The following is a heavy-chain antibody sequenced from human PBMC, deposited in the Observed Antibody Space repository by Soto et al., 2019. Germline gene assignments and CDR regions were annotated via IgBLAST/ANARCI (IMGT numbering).Heavy chain of an antibody. J-gene: IGHJ6*02. Sequence: PSETLSLTCTVSGGSISSGDYYRSWIRQPPGKGLEWIGYIYYSGSTYYNPSLKSRVTISVDTSKNQFSLKLSSVTAADTAVYYCARIIATHYYYGMDVWGQGTTVTVSS. CDR3: ARIIATHYYYGMDV. V-gene: IGHV4-30-4*01. D-gene: IGHD2-21*01. CDR1: GGSISSGDYY. CDR2: IYYSGST.